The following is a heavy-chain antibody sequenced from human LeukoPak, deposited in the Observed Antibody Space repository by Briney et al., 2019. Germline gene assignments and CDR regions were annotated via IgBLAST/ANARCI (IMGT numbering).Heavy chain of an antibody. CDR3: ARPLEDYYDSSGYLYFDY. J-gene: IGHJ4*02. CDR1: GGTFSSYA. CDR2: IIPIFGTA. D-gene: IGHD3-22*01. V-gene: IGHV1-69*13. Sequence: GASVKVSCTASGGTFSSYAISWVRQAPGQGLEWMGGIIPIFGTANYAQKFQGRVTITADESTSTAYMELSSLRSEDTAVYYCARPLEDYYDSSGYLYFDYWGQGTLVTVSS.